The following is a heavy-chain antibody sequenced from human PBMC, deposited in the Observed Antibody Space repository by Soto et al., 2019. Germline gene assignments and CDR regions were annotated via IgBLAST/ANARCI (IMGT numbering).Heavy chain of an antibody. J-gene: IGHJ4*02. D-gene: IGHD5-12*01. V-gene: IGHV4-59*08. CDR1: DGYISSYY. CDR3: ANYYSGYVRYFDY. CDR2: IYYSGST. Sequence: PSETMTLTCTVSDGYISSYYWSWIRQPPGKGLEWIGYIYYSGSTNYNPSLKSRVTISVDTSKNQFSLELSSVTAADTAVYYCANYYSGYVRYFDYCGQATLVSVLL.